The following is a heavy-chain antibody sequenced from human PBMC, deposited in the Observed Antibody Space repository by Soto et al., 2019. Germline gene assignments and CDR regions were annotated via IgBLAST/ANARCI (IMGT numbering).Heavy chain of an antibody. CDR3: ARGEGYCSGGSCYSDY. CDR1: GGSFSGYY. V-gene: IGHV4-34*01. CDR2: INHSGST. D-gene: IGHD2-15*01. J-gene: IGHJ4*02. Sequence: QVQLQQWGAGLLKPSETLSLTCAVYGGSFSGYYWSWIRQPPGKGLEWIGEINHSGSTNYNPSLKSRVTISVDTSKNQFSRKLSSVTAADTAVYYCARGEGYCSGGSCYSDYWGQGTLVTVSS.